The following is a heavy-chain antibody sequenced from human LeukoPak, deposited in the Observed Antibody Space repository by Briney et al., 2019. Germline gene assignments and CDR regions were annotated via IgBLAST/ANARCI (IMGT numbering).Heavy chain of an antibody. V-gene: IGHV4-39*07. CDR1: GGSISSSSYY. CDR2: IYYSGST. D-gene: IGHD5-24*01. J-gene: IGHJ3*02. CDR3: ARGETLDAFDI. Sequence: SETLSLTCTVSGGSISSSSYYWGWIRQPPGKGLEWIGSIYYSGSTYYNPSLKSRVTISVDTSKNQFSLKLSSVTAADTAVYYCARGETLDAFDIWGQGTMVTVSS.